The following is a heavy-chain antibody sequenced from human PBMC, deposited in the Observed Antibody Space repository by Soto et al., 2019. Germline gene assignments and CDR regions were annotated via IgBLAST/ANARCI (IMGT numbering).Heavy chain of an antibody. Sequence: ESGGGLVKPGGSLRLSCAASGFTFSDYYMSWIRQAPGKGLEWVSYISSSSSYTNYADSVKGRFTISRDNAKNSLYLQMNSLRAEDTAVYYCARAVATTDYYYGMDVWGQGTTVTVSS. J-gene: IGHJ6*02. CDR3: ARAVATTDYYYGMDV. CDR2: ISSSSSYT. CDR1: GFTFSDYY. D-gene: IGHD2-15*01. V-gene: IGHV3-11*06.